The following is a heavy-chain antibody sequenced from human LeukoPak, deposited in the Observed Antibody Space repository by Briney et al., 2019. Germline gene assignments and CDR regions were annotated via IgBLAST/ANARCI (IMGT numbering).Heavy chain of an antibody. CDR1: GGSFSGYY. V-gene: IGHV4-34*01. J-gene: IGHJ6*03. CDR2: ICPSGSA. CDR3: ARRNHYFYYMDV. Sequence: PSETLSLTCAVYGGSFSGYYWSWIRQPPGKGLEGIGYICPSGSAYYNPSRESRGTISLDTSETQFSLTLTYVTAADTAVYYCARRNHYFYYMDVWGKGTTVTVSS.